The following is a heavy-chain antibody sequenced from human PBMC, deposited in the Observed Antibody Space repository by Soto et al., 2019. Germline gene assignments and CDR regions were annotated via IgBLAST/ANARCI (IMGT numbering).Heavy chain of an antibody. D-gene: IGHD6-13*01. J-gene: IGHJ4*02. V-gene: IGHV3-11*01. Sequence: GGSLRLSCTGSGFDFGDYCMSWIRQAPGKGLEWVSYIDSGDGTTYYTDSVKGRFTISRDNAKKTVYLQMSSLRVEDTALYYCVRPYYSSSWFPFDRWGQGTLVTVSS. CDR3: VRPYYSSSWFPFDR. CDR1: GFDFGDYC. CDR2: IDSGDGTT.